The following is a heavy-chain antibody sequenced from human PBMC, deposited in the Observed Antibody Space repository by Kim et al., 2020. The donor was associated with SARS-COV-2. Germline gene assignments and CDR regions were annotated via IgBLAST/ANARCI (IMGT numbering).Heavy chain of an antibody. CDR3: ARARHRGSRLDY. V-gene: IGHV4-4*07. Sequence: NYNHSVKSRFTMSVDTSKNQFSLQMISVTAADTAFYYCARARHRGSRLDYWGQGTLVTVSS. J-gene: IGHJ4*02. D-gene: IGHD6-13*01.